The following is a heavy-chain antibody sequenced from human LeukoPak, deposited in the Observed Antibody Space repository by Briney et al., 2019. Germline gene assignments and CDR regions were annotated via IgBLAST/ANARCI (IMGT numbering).Heavy chain of an antibody. Sequence: ESGGSLRLSCAASGFTFSTYWMHWVRQAPGKGLVWVSRINGDGSSTTYADSVKGRFTITRDNAKNTLFLQMNSLRAEDTAVYYCASLLLCYGCSTSSDSFDIWGQGTMVTVSS. CDR1: GFTFSTYW. V-gene: IGHV3-74*01. CDR3: ASLLLCYGCSTSSDSFDI. J-gene: IGHJ3*02. CDR2: INGDGSST. D-gene: IGHD6-6*01.